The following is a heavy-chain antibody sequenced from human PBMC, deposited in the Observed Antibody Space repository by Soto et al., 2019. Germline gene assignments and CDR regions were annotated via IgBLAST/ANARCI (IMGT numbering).Heavy chain of an antibody. Sequence: GSLRLSCAVSGFTFSAYWMHWVRQVPGKGLTWVSRISDDGSTATYADSVKGRFIISRDNAKNTLYLEMNTLRADDSGLYYCARGPRVSSTGTGAHWGRGTLVTVSS. V-gene: IGHV3-74*01. J-gene: IGHJ4*02. D-gene: IGHD1-1*01. CDR1: GFTFSAYW. CDR2: ISDDGSTA. CDR3: ARGPRVSSTGTGAH.